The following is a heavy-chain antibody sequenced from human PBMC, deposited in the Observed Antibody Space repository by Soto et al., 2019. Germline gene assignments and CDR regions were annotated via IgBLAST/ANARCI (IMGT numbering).Heavy chain of an antibody. CDR1: GDSIGSGDYY. D-gene: IGHD3-10*01. CDR3: ARGSTYYGFVT. Sequence: QVQLQESGPRLVKPSQTLSLTCTVSGDSIGSGDYYWTWIRQPPGKGLEWIGYIYYIGTTFYDPSLESRVNISVDTSKSQFSRRVTSVTAADTAVYYCARGSTYYGFVTWGQGTLMTVSS. V-gene: IGHV4-30-4*01. J-gene: IGHJ5*02. CDR2: IYYIGTT.